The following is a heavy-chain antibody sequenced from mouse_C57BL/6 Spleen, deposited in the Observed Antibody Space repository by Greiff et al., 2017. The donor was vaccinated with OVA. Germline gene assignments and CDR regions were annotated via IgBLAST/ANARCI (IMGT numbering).Heavy chain of an antibody. CDR3: ARKAAQATQYYYAMDY. J-gene: IGHJ4*01. CDR2: IHPNSGST. CDR1: GYTFTSYW. V-gene: IGHV1-64*01. Sequence: VQLQQSGAELVKPGASVKLSCKASGYTFTSYWMHWVKQRPGQGLEWIGMIHPNSGSTNYNEKFKSKATMTVDKSSSTAYMQLSSLTSEDSAVYYCARKAAQATQYYYAMDYWGQGTSVTVSS. D-gene: IGHD3-2*02.